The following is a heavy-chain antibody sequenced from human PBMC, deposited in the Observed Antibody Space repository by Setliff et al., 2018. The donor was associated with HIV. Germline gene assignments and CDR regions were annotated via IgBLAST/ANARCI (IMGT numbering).Heavy chain of an antibody. V-gene: IGHV3-9*01. D-gene: IGHD6-19*01. CDR3: AKSLYSSGYNSFDY. CDR2: ISWNNDTI. J-gene: IGHJ4*02. Sequence: PGGSLRLSCAASGFTLSSFWMSWVRQAPGKGLEWVSGISWNNDTIDYADSVKGRFTISRDNARNSLYLQLSSLRAEDTAFYFCAKSLYSSGYNSFDYWDQGILVTVSS. CDR1: GFTLSSFW.